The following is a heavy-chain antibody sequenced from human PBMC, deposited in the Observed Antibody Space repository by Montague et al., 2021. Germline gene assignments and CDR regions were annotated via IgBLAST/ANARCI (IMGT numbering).Heavy chain of an antibody. J-gene: IGHJ4*02. D-gene: IGHD2-21*01. V-gene: IGHV4-4*08. CDR3: VRRDNMGGAFLDH. Sequence: SETLSLTCNVSGEPMRDYYWSWIRQSPGKGLERMGYIFSTGDTTYNPSPSSRVTISIDTSKNQFFLELTSVTAADAAVNYCVRRDNMGGAFLDHWGQGRLVTVSS. CDR2: IFSTGDT. CDR1: GEPMRDYY.